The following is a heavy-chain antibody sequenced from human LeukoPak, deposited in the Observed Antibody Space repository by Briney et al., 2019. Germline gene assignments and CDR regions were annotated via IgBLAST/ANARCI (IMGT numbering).Heavy chain of an antibody. Sequence: GGSLRLSCAASGFTFSSYSMNWVRQAPGKGLEWVSYISSSSSTIYYADSVKGRFTISRDNAKNSLYLQMNSLRAEDTAVYYCARGFGSSWYLFVAFDIWGQGTMVTVSS. J-gene: IGHJ3*02. CDR1: GFTFSSYS. D-gene: IGHD6-13*01. CDR3: ARGFGSSWYLFVAFDI. CDR2: ISSSSSTI. V-gene: IGHV3-48*01.